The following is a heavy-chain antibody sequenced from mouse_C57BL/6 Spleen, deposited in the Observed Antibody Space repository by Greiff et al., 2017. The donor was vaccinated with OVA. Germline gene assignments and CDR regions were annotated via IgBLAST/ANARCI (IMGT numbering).Heavy chain of an antibody. CDR1: GFTFNTYA. J-gene: IGHJ1*03. CDR3: VRTGYGSSYWYFDV. CDR2: IRSKSSNYAT. D-gene: IGHD1-1*01. Sequence: EVQRVESGGGLVQPKGSLKLSCAASGFTFNTYAMHWVRQAPGKGLEWVARIRSKSSNYATYYADSVKDRFTISRDDSQSMLYLQMNNLKTEDTAMYYCVRTGYGSSYWYFDVWGTGTTVTVSS. V-gene: IGHV10-3*01.